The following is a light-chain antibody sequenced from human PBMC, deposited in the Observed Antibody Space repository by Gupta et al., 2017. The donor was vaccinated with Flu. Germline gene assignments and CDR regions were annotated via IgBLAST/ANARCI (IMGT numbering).Light chain of an antibody. J-gene: IGKJ2*01. CDR2: DAS. CDR1: QSVSSY. V-gene: IGKV3-11*01. CDR3: QQRSNWPMYT. Sequence: ATLSLSPGERATLSGRASQSVSSYLAWYQQKPGQAPRLLIYDASNRATGIPARFSGSGSGTDFTLTISSLEPEDFAVYYCQQRSNWPMYTFGQGTKLEIK.